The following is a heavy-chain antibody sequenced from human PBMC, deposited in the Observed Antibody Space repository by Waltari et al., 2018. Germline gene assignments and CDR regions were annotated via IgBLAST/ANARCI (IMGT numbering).Heavy chain of an antibody. V-gene: IGHV3-23*01. Sequence: EVQLLESGGGLVQLGESLRLSCVGPGSPLSSVDLPWRRRGPGKGLEWVSAISATGGDTFYANSVKGRFTVSRDNFKNTVYLQMSRLRAEDTAVYYCAKEMMVDCSAGSCYPIDYWGQGTLVTVSS. CDR2: ISATGGDT. CDR1: GSPLSSVD. D-gene: IGHD2-15*01. CDR3: AKEMMVDCSAGSCYPIDY. J-gene: IGHJ4*02.